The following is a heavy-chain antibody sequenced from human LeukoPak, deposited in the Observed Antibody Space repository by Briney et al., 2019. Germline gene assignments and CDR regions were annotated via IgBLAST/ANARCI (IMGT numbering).Heavy chain of an antibody. V-gene: IGHV4-34*01. J-gene: IGHJ4*02. CDR2: INHSGST. Sequence: PSETLSLTCAVYGASFSGYYWSWIRQPPGKGLEWIGEINHSGSTNYNPSLKSRVTISVDTSKNQFSLRLFSVTAADTAVYYCARGGSTPMIIKYWGQGTLVTVSS. D-gene: IGHD5-18*01. CDR3: ARGGSTPMIIKY. CDR1: GASFSGYY.